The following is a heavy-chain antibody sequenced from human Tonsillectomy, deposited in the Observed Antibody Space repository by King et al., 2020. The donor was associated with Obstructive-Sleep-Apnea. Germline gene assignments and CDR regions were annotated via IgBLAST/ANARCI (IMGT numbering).Heavy chain of an antibody. CDR2: NSVYNGDT. CDR3: ARYAYAAVGSTDYFDY. J-gene: IGHJ4*02. V-gene: IGHV1-18*04. CDR1: GYTFTRYG. Sequence: QLVQSGVEVKKPGASVKVSCKASGYTFTRYGITWVRLAPGQGLEWMGCNSVYNGDTKYAQKFQGRGTMTTDTSTNTAYMELRSLRADDTAVYYCARYAYAAVGSTDYFDYWGQGTLVTVSS. D-gene: IGHD6-13*01.